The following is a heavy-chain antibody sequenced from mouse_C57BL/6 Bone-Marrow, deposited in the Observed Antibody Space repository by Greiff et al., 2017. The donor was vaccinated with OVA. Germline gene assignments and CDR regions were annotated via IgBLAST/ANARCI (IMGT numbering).Heavy chain of an antibody. CDR3: AQYYGSSLAWFAY. V-gene: IGHV5-4*01. CDR2: ISDGGSYT. J-gene: IGHJ3*01. CDR1: GFTFSSYA. Sequence: DVHLVESGGGLVKPGGSLKLSCAASGFTFSSYAMSWVRQTPEKRLEWVATISDGGSYTYYPDNVKGRFTISRDNAKNNLYLQMSHLKSEDTAMYYCAQYYGSSLAWFAYWGQGTLVTVSA. D-gene: IGHD1-1*01.